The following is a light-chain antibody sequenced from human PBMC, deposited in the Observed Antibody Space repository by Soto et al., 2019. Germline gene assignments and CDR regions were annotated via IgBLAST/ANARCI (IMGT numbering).Light chain of an antibody. V-gene: IGLV2-14*01. J-gene: IGLJ2*01. Sequence: QSALTQPASVSGSPGQSITISCTGTSSDVGGYNYVSWYQQYPGKAPKLIFYEVSIQPSGVSNRFSASKSGNTASLTISGLQAEDEAHYYCSSYTTSNTVIFGGGTKLTVL. CDR1: SSDVGGYNY. CDR3: SSYTTSNTVI. CDR2: EVS.